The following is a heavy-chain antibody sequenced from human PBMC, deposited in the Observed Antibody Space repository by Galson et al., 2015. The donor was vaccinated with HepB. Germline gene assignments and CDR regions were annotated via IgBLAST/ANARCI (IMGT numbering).Heavy chain of an antibody. CDR1: GFTVSRIY. CDR3: ARDYYGSGSYPYEAFDI. Sequence: SLRLSCAASGFTVSRIYMSWVRQAPGKGLEWVSVIYSGGTTYYADSVKGRFTISRHNSKNTLYLQMSSLRAEDTAVYYCARDYYGSGSYPYEAFDIWGQGTMVTVSS. V-gene: IGHV3-53*04. J-gene: IGHJ3*02. CDR2: IYSGGTT. D-gene: IGHD3-10*01.